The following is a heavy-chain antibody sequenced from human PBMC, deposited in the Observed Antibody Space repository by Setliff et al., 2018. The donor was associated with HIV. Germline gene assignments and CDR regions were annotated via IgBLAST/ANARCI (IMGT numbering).Heavy chain of an antibody. V-gene: IGHV3-21*01. CDR1: GFTFSSYN. D-gene: IGHD3-10*01. CDR2: ISSGSGYI. Sequence: GSLRLSCAASGFTFSSYNMNWVRQAPGKGLEWVSSISSGSGYIYYADSVKGRLTISRDNAKNSLYLQINSLRAEDTAVYYCARDYGSGTYTSLAYWGQGTLVTVSS. J-gene: IGHJ4*02. CDR3: ARDYGSGTYTSLAY.